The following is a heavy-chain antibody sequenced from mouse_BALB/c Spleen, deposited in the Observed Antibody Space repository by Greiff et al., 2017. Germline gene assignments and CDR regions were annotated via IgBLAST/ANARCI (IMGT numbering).Heavy chain of an antibody. Sequence: QVQLQQPGAELVKPGASVKLSCKASGYTFTSYWMPWVKQRPGQGLEWIGEINPSNGRTNYNEKFKSKATLTVDKSSSTAYMQLSSLTSEDSAGYYCARSRYDGFDYWGEGTTLTVSS. V-gene: IGHV1S81*02. CDR3: ARSRYDGFDY. D-gene: IGHD2-14*01. CDR1: GYTFTSYW. CDR2: INPSNGRT. J-gene: IGHJ2*01.